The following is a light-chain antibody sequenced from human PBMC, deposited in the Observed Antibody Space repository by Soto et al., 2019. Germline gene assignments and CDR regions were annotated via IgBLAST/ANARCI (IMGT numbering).Light chain of an antibody. CDR2: KAS. Sequence: DIQMTQSPSNLSASVGDRVTITCRASQTISNWLAWYQQKPGKAPKLLIYKASNLESGVPSRFSGSGSGTEFTLTISSLQPDDFATYYCQQYNSTFGQGTKVEIK. CDR1: QTISNW. J-gene: IGKJ1*01. V-gene: IGKV1-5*03. CDR3: QQYNST.